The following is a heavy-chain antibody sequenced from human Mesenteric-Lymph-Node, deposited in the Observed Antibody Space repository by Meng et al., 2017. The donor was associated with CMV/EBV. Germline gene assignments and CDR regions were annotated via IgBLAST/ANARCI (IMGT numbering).Heavy chain of an antibody. Sequence: ASVKVSCKASEYTFIDYYMHWVRQATGQGREWMGWINPNTGDTVYAQKFQGRVTMNRDMSIDTVYMDLTRLRSDDTDVYYCAKDGGSYRDYYFDYWGQGTLVTVSS. V-gene: IGHV1-2*02. CDR1: EYTFIDYY. CDR2: INPNTGDT. J-gene: IGHJ4*02. D-gene: IGHD1-26*01. CDR3: AKDGGSYRDYYFDY.